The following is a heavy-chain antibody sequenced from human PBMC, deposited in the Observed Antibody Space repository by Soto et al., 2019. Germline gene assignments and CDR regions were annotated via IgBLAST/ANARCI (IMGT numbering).Heavy chain of an antibody. V-gene: IGHV1-69*01. CDR3: AKVRYSSPMGYYYGMDV. CDR2: IIPVFGTA. Sequence: QAQLEQSGGEVKKPGSSVKVSCKASRVAFSKFIVTWVRQAPGLGLDWVGGIIPVFGTANYAQKFQGRVTITADESTSKSYMEVNNLRSEDTAVYYCAKVRYSSPMGYYYGMDVWGQGTTVTVSS. J-gene: IGHJ6*02. CDR1: RVAFSKFI. D-gene: IGHD2-2*01.